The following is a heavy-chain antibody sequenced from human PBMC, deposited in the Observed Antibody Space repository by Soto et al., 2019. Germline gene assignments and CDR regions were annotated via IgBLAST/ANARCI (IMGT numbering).Heavy chain of an antibody. CDR3: AKEFGSTGYYPPEH. V-gene: IGHV3-30*18. D-gene: IGHD3-22*01. CDR2: ISYDGSNK. CDR1: GFIFSNYA. J-gene: IGHJ1*01. Sequence: QVQLVESGGGVVQPGRSLRLSCEASGFIFSNYAMHWVRQAPGKGLEGVAIISYDGSNKYYADSVKGRFTISRDDSKNTLYLQMNSLRAEDTAVYYCAKEFGSTGYYPPEHWGQGSMVIVSS.